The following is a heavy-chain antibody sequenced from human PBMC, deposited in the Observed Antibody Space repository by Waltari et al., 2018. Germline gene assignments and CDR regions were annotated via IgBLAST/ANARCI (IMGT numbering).Heavy chain of an antibody. CDR3: ARVRFNAFDI. J-gene: IGHJ3*02. V-gene: IGHV4-61*08. Sequence: QVQLQQWGAGLLKPSETLSLTCAVYGGSISSGGYYWSWIRQHPGKGLEWIGYIYYSGSTNYNPSLKSRVTISVDTSKNQFSLKLSSVTAADTAVYYCARVRFNAFDIWGQGTMVTVSS. CDR2: IYYSGST. D-gene: IGHD4-17*01. CDR1: GGSISSGGYY.